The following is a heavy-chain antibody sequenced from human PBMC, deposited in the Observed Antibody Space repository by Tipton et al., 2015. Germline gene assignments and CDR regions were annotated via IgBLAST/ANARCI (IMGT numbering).Heavy chain of an antibody. CDR3: TTTQGY. Sequence: TLSLTCAVSGYSISSGYYWGWIRQPPGKGLEWIGYKYSSGSTNYNSSLKSRVTISVDTSKHQFSLKLSSVTAADTAVYYCTTTQGYWGQGILVTVSS. D-gene: IGHD2-15*01. CDR2: KYSSGST. CDR1: GYSISSGYY. J-gene: IGHJ4*02. V-gene: IGHV4-38-2*01.